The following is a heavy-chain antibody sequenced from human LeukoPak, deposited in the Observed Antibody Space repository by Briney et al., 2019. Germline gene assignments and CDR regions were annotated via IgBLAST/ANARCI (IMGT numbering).Heavy chain of an antibody. J-gene: IGHJ3*02. D-gene: IGHD6-13*01. CDR2: ISSSSSYI. CDR1: GFTFSSYS. CDR3: ARWGIAAAGTMWGPDAFDI. V-gene: IGHV3-21*01. Sequence: GGSLRLSCAASGFTFSSYSMNWVRQAPGKGLEWVSSISSSSSYIYYADSVKGRFTISRDNAKNSLHLQMNSLRAEDTAVYYCARWGIAAAGTMWGPDAFDIWGQGTMVTVSS.